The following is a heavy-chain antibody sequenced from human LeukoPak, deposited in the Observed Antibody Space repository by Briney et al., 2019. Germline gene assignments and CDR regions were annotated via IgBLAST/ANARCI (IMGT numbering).Heavy chain of an antibody. CDR3: TKESATGSRYSFDY. V-gene: IGHV3-30*18. CDR1: GFTFSSQG. CDR2: VSSDGGTT. Sequence: PGGSLRLSCAASGFTFSSQGIHWVRQAPGKGLEWVAVVSSDGGTTYYADSVKGRFTISRDNSKNTLYLQMNSLRGEDTAIYYCTKESATGSRYSFDYWGQGTLVTVSS. J-gene: IGHJ4*02. D-gene: IGHD2-15*01.